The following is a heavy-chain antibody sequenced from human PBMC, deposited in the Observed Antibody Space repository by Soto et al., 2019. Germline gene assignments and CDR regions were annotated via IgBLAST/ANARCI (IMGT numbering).Heavy chain of an antibody. D-gene: IGHD3-10*01. CDR2: ISYDGSNK. CDR3: ARGSSAGELTRFDY. Sequence: GGSLRLSCAASGFTFSSYAMHWVRQAPGKGLEWVAVISYDGSNKYYADSVKGRFTISRDNSKNTLFLQMNSLRAEDTAVYYCARGSSAGELTRFDYWGQGTLVTVSS. CDR1: GFTFSSYA. V-gene: IGHV3-30-3*01. J-gene: IGHJ4*02.